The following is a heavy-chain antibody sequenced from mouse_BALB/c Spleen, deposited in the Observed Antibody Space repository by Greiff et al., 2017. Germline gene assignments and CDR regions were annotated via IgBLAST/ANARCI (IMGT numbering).Heavy chain of an antibody. Sequence: EVNVVESGGGLVKPGGSLKLSCAASGFTFSSYAMSWVRQTPEKRLEWVASISSGGSTYYPDSVKGRFTISRDNARNILYLQMSSLRSEDTAMYYCARGGSYAMDYWGQGTSVTVSS. CDR2: ISSGGST. CDR3: ARGGSYAMDY. V-gene: IGHV5-6-5*01. CDR1: GFTFSSYA. J-gene: IGHJ4*01.